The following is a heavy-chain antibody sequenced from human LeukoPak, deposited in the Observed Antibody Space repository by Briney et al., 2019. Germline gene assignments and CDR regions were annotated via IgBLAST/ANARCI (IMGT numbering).Heavy chain of an antibody. Sequence: GGSLRLSCAASGFTFTNAWMTWVRQAPGKGLEWVGRIKSKVNGETTDYGEPVQGRLTISRDDSKNMLYLQMNSLTSEDTAMYYCTKDLPFTRGGVIVDWGQGTLVTVSS. D-gene: IGHD3-16*01. CDR3: TKDLPFTRGGVIVD. J-gene: IGHJ4*02. CDR1: GFTFTNAW. CDR2: IKSKVNGETT. V-gene: IGHV3-15*01.